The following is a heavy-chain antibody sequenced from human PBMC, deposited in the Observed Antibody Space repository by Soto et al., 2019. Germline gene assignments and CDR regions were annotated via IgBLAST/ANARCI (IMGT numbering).Heavy chain of an antibody. CDR1: GGSISSYY. V-gene: IGHV4-59*01. CDR3: ARDLNGDYGDFGEWFDP. CDR2: IYYSGST. D-gene: IGHD4-17*01. Sequence: SETLSLTCTVSGGSISSYYWSWIRQPPGKGLEWIGYIYYSGSTNYNPSLKSRVTISVDTSKNQFSLKLSSVTAADTAVYYCARDLNGDYGDFGEWFDPWGQGTLVTVSS. J-gene: IGHJ5*02.